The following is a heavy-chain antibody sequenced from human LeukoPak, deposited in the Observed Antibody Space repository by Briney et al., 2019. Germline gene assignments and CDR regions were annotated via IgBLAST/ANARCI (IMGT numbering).Heavy chain of an antibody. J-gene: IGHJ4*02. CDR2: INSDGSST. D-gene: IGHD5-12*01. Sequence: GGSLRLSCAASGFTFRSYWMHWVRQAPGKCLVWVSRINSDGSSTTYADSVKGRFTISRDKAKNTLYLQMNSLRAEDTAVYYCVGAYDLRFWGQGTLVTVSS. CDR1: GFTFRSYW. CDR3: VGAYDLRF. V-gene: IGHV3-74*01.